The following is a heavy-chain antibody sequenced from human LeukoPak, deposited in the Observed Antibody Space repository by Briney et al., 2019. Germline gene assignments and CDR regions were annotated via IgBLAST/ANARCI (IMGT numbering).Heavy chain of an antibody. Sequence: PVASVKVSCKASGYTFTGYYMHWVRQAPGQGLEWMGWINPNSGGTNYAQKFQGRVTMTRDTSISTAYMELSRLRSDDTAVYYCARDRPWGRDGYKYPIDYWGQGTLVTVSS. J-gene: IGHJ4*02. CDR2: INPNSGGT. CDR1: GYTFTGYY. V-gene: IGHV1-2*02. CDR3: ARDRPWGRDGYKYPIDY. D-gene: IGHD5-24*01.